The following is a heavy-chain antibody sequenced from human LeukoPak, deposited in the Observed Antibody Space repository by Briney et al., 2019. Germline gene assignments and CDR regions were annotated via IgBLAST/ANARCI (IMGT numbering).Heavy chain of an antibody. CDR1: GFTFSSYA. J-gene: IGHJ3*02. D-gene: IGHD6-19*01. CDR2: ISGSGGST. V-gene: IGHV3-23*01. Sequence: GGSLRLSCAASGFTFSSYAMSWVRQAPGKGLEWVSAISGSGGSTYYADSVKGRFTISRDNAKNSLYLQMNSLRAEDTALYYCAKDQRVGIAVAGTDAFDIWGQGTMVTVSS. CDR3: AKDQRVGIAVAGTDAFDI.